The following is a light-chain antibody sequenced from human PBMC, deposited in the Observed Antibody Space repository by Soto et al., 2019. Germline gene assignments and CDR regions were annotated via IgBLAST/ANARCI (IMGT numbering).Light chain of an antibody. CDR1: QSVSSSY. CDR3: HQYNNWRT. V-gene: IGKV3-20*01. J-gene: IGKJ5*01. Sequence: EGVLTQSPGTRSLSPGERATLSCRASQSVSSSYLAWYQQKPGQAPRLLIYGASSRATGIPDRFSGSGAGTEFTLTISSLQSEDFAVYYCHQYNNWRTFGQGTRLEIK. CDR2: GAS.